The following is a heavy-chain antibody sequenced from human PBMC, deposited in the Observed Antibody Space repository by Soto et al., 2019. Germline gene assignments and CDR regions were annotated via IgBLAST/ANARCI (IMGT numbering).Heavy chain of an antibody. V-gene: IGHV1-69*13. J-gene: IGHJ6*02. Sequence: SVKVSCKAPGGTFSSYAISWVRQAPGQGLEWMGGIIPIFGTANYAQKFQGRVTITADESTSTAYTELSSLRSEDTAVYYCARTRGSYGYLVSPDYHYGMDVWGQGTTVTVSS. D-gene: IGHD5-18*01. CDR1: GGTFSSYA. CDR2: IIPIFGTA. CDR3: ARTRGSYGYLVSPDYHYGMDV.